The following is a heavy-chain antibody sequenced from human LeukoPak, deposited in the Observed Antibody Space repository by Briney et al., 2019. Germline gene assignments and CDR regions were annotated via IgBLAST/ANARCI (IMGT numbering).Heavy chain of an antibody. CDR1: GYTFTSYG. V-gene: IGHV1-18*01. Sequence: AASVKVSCKASGYTFTSYGISWVRQAPGQGLEWMGRISAYNGNTNYAQKLQGRVTMTTDTSTSTAYMELRSLRSDDTAVYYCARCGQQWLVVPYYYGMDVWGQGTTVTVSS. CDR3: ARCGQQWLVVPYYYGMDV. J-gene: IGHJ6*02. D-gene: IGHD6-19*01. CDR2: ISAYNGNT.